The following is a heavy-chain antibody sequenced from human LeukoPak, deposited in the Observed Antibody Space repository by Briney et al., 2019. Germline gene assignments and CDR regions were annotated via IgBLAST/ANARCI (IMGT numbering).Heavy chain of an antibody. CDR1: GFPFSSYW. J-gene: IGHJ4*02. CDR3: TTGYYHMITFGGTY. CDR2: IKSKTDGGTT. D-gene: IGHD3-16*01. V-gene: IGHV3-15*01. Sequence: PGGSLRLSCAASGFPFSSYWMSWVRQAPGKGLEWVGRIKSKTDGGTTDYAAPVKGRFTISRDDSKNTLYLQMNSLKTEDTAVYYCTTGYYHMITFGGTYWGQGTLVTVSS.